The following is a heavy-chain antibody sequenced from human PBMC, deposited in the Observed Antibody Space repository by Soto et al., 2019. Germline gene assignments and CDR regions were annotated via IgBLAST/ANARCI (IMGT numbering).Heavy chain of an antibody. V-gene: IGHV5-51*01. Sequence: GESLKSSCKASGYSFTSYWIGWVRQMPGKSRECMGIIYPGDSDTRYSPSFQGQVTISADKPISTVYRHWSSLKAADTAMYYWASTPAAGKYYSAVDVWAPGTTVTVSS. D-gene: IGHD6-13*01. CDR2: IYPGDSDT. CDR3: ASTPAAGKYYSAVDV. CDR1: GYSFTSYW. J-gene: IGHJ6*02.